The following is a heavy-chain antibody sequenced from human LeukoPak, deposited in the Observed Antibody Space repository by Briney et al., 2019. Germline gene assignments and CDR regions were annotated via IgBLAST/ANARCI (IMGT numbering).Heavy chain of an antibody. CDR3: AAISYLAFDI. CDR1: GGSISSSSYY. V-gene: IGHV4-39*01. CDR2: IYYSGST. D-gene: IGHD2/OR15-2a*01. J-gene: IGHJ3*02. Sequence: SETLSLTCTVSGGSISSSSYYWGWIRQPPGKGLEWIGSIYYSGSTYYNPSLKSRVTMSVDTSKSQFSLKLSSVTAADTAVYYCAAISYLAFDIWGQGTVVTVSS.